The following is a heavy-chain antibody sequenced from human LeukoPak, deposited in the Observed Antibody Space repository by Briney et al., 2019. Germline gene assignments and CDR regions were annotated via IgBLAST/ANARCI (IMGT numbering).Heavy chain of an antibody. CDR1: GYTFNRYG. V-gene: IGHV1-18*01. D-gene: IGHD6-13*01. CDR3: ARDTTYSSMFFDY. CDR2: ISPYNSNT. J-gene: IGHJ4*02. Sequence: GASVKVSCKASGYTFNRYGITWVRQAPGQGLEWMGWISPYNSNTNYAQKFQGRVTMTTGKSTSTAYMELRTLRSDDTAVYYCARDTTYSSMFFDYWGQGTLVIVSS.